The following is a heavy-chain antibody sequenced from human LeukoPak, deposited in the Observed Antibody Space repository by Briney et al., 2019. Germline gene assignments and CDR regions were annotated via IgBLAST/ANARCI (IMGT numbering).Heavy chain of an antibody. CDR1: GFTFDDYA. V-gene: IGHV3-9*01. Sequence: GGSLRLSCAASGFTFDDYAMHWVRQAPGKGLEWVSGISWNSGSIGYADSVKGRFTISRDNSKNTLYLQMNSLRAEDTAVYYCAKDRGYKHYYYGMDVWGQGTTVTVSS. D-gene: IGHD5-24*01. CDR2: ISWNSGSI. CDR3: AKDRGYKHYYYGMDV. J-gene: IGHJ6*02.